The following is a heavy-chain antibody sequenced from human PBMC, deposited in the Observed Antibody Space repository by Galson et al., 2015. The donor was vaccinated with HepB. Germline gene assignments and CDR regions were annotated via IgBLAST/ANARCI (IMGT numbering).Heavy chain of an antibody. CDR2: ISSSSSYT. J-gene: IGHJ5*02. CDR1: GFTFSDYY. D-gene: IGHD4-17*01. Sequence: SLRLSCAASGFTFSDYYMSWIRQAPGKGLEWVSYISSSSSYTNYADSVKGRFTISRDNAKNSLYLQMNSLRAEDTAVYYCARDSETTWLNWFDPWGQGTLVTVSS. CDR3: ARDSETTWLNWFDP. V-gene: IGHV3-11*05.